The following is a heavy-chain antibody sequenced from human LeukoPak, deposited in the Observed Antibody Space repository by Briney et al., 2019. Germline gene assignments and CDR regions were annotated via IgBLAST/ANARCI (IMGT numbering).Heavy chain of an antibody. D-gene: IGHD1-7*01. CDR2: INPNSGGT. Sequence: GASVKVSCKASGYTFTGYYMHWVRQAPGQGLEWMRWINPNSGGTNYAQKFQGRVTMTRDTSISTAYMELSRLRSDDTAVYYCARGRPKNYVYYYYYYGMDVWGQGTTVTVSS. CDR1: GYTFTGYY. J-gene: IGHJ6*02. V-gene: IGHV1-2*02. CDR3: ARGRPKNYVYYYYYYGMDV.